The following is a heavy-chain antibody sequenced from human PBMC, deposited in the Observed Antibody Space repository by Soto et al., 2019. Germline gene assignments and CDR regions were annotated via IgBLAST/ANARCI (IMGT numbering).Heavy chain of an antibody. J-gene: IGHJ3*02. Sequence: GGSLRLSCAASGFTFSSYDMHWVRQATGKGLEWVSAIGTAGDTYYPGSVKGRFTISRENAKNSLYLQMNSLRAEDTAVYYCARGEGYCSGGSCYGDAFDIWGQGTMVTVSS. CDR3: ARGEGYCSGGSCYGDAFDI. V-gene: IGHV3-13*01. CDR1: GFTFSSYD. CDR2: IGTAGDT. D-gene: IGHD2-15*01.